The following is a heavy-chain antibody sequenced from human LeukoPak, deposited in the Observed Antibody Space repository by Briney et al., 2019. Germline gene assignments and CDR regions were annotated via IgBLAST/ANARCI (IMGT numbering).Heavy chain of an antibody. D-gene: IGHD2-15*01. CDR2: IIPIFGTA. CDR3: ARGGSSDVTLGDYLDY. Sequence: SVKVSCKASGGTFSSYAISWVRQAPGQGLEWMGRIIPIFGTANYAQKFQGRVTITTDESTSTAYMELSSLRSEDTAVYYCARGGSSDVTLGDYLDYWGQGTLVTVSS. CDR1: GGTFSSYA. J-gene: IGHJ4*02. V-gene: IGHV1-69*05.